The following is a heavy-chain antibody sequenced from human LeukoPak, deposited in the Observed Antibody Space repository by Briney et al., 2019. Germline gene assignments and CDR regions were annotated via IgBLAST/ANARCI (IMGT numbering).Heavy chain of an antibody. J-gene: IGHJ4*02. CDR1: GYTFTSYA. Sequence: ASVKVSCKASGYTFTSYAMHWVRQAPGQRLEWMGWINAGDGNTKYSQKFQGRVTITRDTSASTAYMELSSLRSEDTAVYYCARGEGIAAAVLDYWGQGTLVTVSS. CDR2: INAGDGNT. D-gene: IGHD6-13*01. V-gene: IGHV1-3*01. CDR3: ARGEGIAAAVLDY.